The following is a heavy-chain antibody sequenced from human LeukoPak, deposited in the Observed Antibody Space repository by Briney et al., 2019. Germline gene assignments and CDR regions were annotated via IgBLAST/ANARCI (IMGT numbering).Heavy chain of an antibody. V-gene: IGHV3-74*01. CDR3: ARTSEGGYFDY. CDR2: INGDGSST. CDR1: GLTFSSYG. Sequence: PGRSLRLSCAASGLTFSSYGMHWVRQAPGKGLVWVSRINGDGSSTTYADSLKGRFTISRDNAKNTLYLQMNSLRAEDTAVYYCARTSEGGYFDYWGQGAVVTVSS. J-gene: IGHJ4*02.